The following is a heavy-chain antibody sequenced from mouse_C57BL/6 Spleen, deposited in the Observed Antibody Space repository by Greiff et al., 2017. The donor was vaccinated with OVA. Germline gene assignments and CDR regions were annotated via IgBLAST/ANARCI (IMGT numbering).Heavy chain of an antibody. V-gene: IGHV5-6*01. Sequence: EVQLQQSGGDLVKPGGSLKLSCAASGFTFSSYGMSWVRQTPDKRLAWVATISSGGSYTYSPDSVKGRFTISRDNAKNTLYLQMSSLKYEETAMYYCASRWLPAWFAYWGQGTLVTVSA. CDR2: ISSGGSYT. J-gene: IGHJ3*01. CDR3: ASRWLPAWFAY. D-gene: IGHD2-3*01. CDR1: GFTFSSYG.